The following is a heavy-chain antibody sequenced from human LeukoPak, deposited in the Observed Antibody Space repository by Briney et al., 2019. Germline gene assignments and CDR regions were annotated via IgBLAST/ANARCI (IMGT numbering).Heavy chain of an antibody. J-gene: IGHJ4*02. CDR2: FDPEDGET. Sequence: ASVKVSCKVSGYTLTELSMHRVRQAPGKGLEWMGGFDPEDGETIYAQKFQGRVTMTEDTSTDTAYMELSSLRSEDTAVYYCATVPSYGSRAVDYWGQGTLVTVSS. V-gene: IGHV1-24*01. CDR1: GYTLTELS. CDR3: ATVPSYGSRAVDY. D-gene: IGHD5-18*01.